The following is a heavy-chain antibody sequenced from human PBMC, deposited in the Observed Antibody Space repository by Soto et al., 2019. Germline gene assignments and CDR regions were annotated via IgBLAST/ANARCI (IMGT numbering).Heavy chain of an antibody. D-gene: IGHD2-21*02. Sequence: GGSVRLSCAASGFTFSSYSMNWVRRAPGKGLEWVSYISSSSSTIYYADSVKGRFTISRDNAKNSLYLQMNSLRDEDTAVYYCARHPYCGGDCYSYYFDYWGQGTLVTVSS. J-gene: IGHJ4*02. CDR2: ISSSSSTI. CDR3: ARHPYCGGDCYSYYFDY. CDR1: GFTFSSYS. V-gene: IGHV3-48*02.